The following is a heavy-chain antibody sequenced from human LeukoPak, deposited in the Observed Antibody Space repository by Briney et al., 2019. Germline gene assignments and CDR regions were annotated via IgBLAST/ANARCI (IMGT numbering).Heavy chain of an antibody. CDR3: ARGRTRYSGYDYAY. Sequence: WMNPNSGNTGYAQKFQGRVTMTRNTSISTAYMELSSLRSEDTAVYYCARGRTRYSGYDYAYWGQGTLVTVSS. CDR2: MNPNSGNT. V-gene: IGHV1-8*01. J-gene: IGHJ4*02. D-gene: IGHD5-12*01.